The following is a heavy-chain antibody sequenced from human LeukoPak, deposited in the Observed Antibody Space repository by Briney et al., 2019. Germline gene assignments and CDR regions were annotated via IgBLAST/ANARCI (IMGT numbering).Heavy chain of an antibody. D-gene: IGHD3-22*01. Sequence: PGGSLRLSCGASGFTFSSYWMHWVRQAPGKGLEWVSAISGSGGSTYYADSVKGRFTISRDNSKNTLYLQMNSLRAEDTAVYYCAKDFPLYDSSGYYYSCYMDVWGKGTTVTISS. V-gene: IGHV3-23*01. CDR3: AKDFPLYDSSGYYYSCYMDV. J-gene: IGHJ6*03. CDR2: ISGSGGST. CDR1: GFTFSSYW.